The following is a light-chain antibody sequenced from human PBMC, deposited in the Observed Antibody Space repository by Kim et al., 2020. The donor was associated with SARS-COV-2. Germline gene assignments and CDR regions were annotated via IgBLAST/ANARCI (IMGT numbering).Light chain of an antibody. CDR1: SSDVGAYNY. J-gene: IGLJ1*01. CDR2: DVY. Sequence: QSALTQPASVSGSPGQSITISCTGSSSDVGAYNYVSWYQQYSGQAPKLMIYDVYNRPSGISDRFSASKSGTTASLTISGLRAEDEADYYCSSYTSSRTLVFGTGTKVTVL. CDR3: SSYTSSRTLV. V-gene: IGLV2-14*01.